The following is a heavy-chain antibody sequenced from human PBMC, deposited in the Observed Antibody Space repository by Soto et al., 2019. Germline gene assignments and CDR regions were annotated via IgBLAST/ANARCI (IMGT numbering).Heavy chain of an antibody. D-gene: IGHD3-9*01. Sequence: VGCLRRSCAVAGWTFSSFEMDWVRQAAGKGPQSISYISRGATTTYYADSVRGRFTLSRDDAENSVFLQMDSLRVEDTAIYFCANRSTDYYFYWGQVTLVTVSS. CDR1: GWTFSSFE. V-gene: IGHV3-48*03. CDR3: ANRSTDYYFY. CDR2: ISRGATTT. J-gene: IGHJ4*02.